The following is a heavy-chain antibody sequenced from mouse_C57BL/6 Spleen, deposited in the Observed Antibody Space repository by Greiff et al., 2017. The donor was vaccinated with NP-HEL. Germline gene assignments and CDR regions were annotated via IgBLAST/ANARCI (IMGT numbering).Heavy chain of an antibody. CDR2: INPNNGGT. CDR1: GYTFTDYN. D-gene: IGHD4-1*01. V-gene: IGHV1-18*01. Sequence: EVQLQQSGPELVKPGASVKIPCTASGYTFTDYNMDWVKQSHGKSLEWIGDINPNNGGTIYNQKFKGKTTLTVDKSSSTAYMELRSLTSEDTAVYYWARLTGTGAYWGQGTLVTVSA. J-gene: IGHJ3*01. CDR3: ARLTGTGAY.